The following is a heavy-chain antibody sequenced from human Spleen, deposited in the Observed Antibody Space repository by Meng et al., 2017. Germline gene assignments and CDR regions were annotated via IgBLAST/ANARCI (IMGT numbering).Heavy chain of an antibody. Sequence: ASVKVSCKASGYTFTSYAMHWVRQAPGQRLEWMGWINAGNGNTKYSQKFQGRVTITRETSASKAYMELRSLRSEDTAVYYCARPFLESGGYYETLPFDYWGQGTLVTVSS. CDR1: GYTFTSYA. V-gene: IGHV1-3*01. CDR3: ARPFLESGGYYETLPFDY. CDR2: INAGNGNT. D-gene: IGHD3-22*01. J-gene: IGHJ4*02.